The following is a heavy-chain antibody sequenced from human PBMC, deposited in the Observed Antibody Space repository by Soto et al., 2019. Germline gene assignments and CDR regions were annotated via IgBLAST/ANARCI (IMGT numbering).Heavy chain of an antibody. CDR2: ISSNSDTI. J-gene: IGHJ4*02. D-gene: IGHD4-17*01. CDR1: GFTADDYA. CDR3: AKDMNWGGMTTIHYFDS. Sequence: EVQLVESGGGLVQPGRSLRLSCVASGFTADDYAMHWVRQAPGKGLEWVSGISSNSDTIDYADSVKGRFTISRDNPKNSLFLQMNSLRPEDTALYYCAKDMNWGGMTTIHYFDSWGQGTLVTVSS. V-gene: IGHV3-9*02.